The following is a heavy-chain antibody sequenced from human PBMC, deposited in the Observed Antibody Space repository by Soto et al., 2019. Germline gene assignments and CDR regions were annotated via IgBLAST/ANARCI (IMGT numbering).Heavy chain of an antibody. Sequence: QLQLQESGSGLVKPSQTLSLTCAVSGGSISSGGYSWSWIRQPPGKGLEWIGYIYHSGRTYYNPCLKSRVTLSVDRSKNQFSLKLSSVTAADTAVYYCAAGGGLPRYYWGQGTLVTVSS. V-gene: IGHV4-30-2*01. CDR2: IYHSGRT. D-gene: IGHD5-12*01. CDR1: GGSISSGGYS. J-gene: IGHJ4*02. CDR3: AAGGGLPRYY.